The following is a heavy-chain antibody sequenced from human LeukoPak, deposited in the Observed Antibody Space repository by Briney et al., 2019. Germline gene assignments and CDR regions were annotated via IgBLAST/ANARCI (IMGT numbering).Heavy chain of an antibody. Sequence: GGSLRLSCAASGFTFSSYWMQWVRQAPGKGLVWVSRINSDESSTDYADSVKGRFTISRDNAKNTLYLQMNSLRAEDTAVYYCARAYYGSGSYQGDWFDPWGQGTLVTVSS. V-gene: IGHV3-74*01. CDR1: GFTFSSYW. J-gene: IGHJ5*02. CDR3: ARAYYGSGSYQGDWFDP. CDR2: INSDESST. D-gene: IGHD3-10*01.